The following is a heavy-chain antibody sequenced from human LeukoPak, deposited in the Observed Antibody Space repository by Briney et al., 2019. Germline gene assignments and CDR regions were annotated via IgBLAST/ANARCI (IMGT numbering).Heavy chain of an antibody. CDR3: VGGQQLGFDY. V-gene: IGHV3-21*01. J-gene: IGHJ4*02. CDR1: GFTFSSYS. D-gene: IGHD6-13*01. Sequence: PGGSLRLSCAASGFTFSSYSMNWVRQAPGKGLEWVSSISSSSSYVYYADSVKGRFTISRDNAKNSLCLQMNSLRAEDTAVYYCVGGQQLGFDYWGQGTLVTVSS. CDR2: ISSSSSYV.